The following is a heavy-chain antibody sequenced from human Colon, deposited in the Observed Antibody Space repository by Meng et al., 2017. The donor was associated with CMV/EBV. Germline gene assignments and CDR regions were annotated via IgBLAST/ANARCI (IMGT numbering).Heavy chain of an antibody. CDR1: GFRFTEYF. CDR2: ISNGGYTI. J-gene: IGHJ4*02. D-gene: IGHD6-13*01. Sequence: SWSASGFRFTEYFMTWIRQAPGKGLESISYISNGGYTIYYADSVRGRFTISRDTAQNSLFLQMTSLQSDDTAIYFCARIRKAAVDSWGQGTLVTVSS. V-gene: IGHV3-11*04. CDR3: ARIRKAAVDS.